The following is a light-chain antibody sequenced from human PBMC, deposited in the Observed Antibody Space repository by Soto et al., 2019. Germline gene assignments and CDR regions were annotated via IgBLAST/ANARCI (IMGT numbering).Light chain of an antibody. J-gene: IGLJ3*02. V-gene: IGLV2-14*01. CDR2: EVS. Sequence: QSALTQPASVSGSPGQSITISCTGSSSDVGGYNYVSWYQQFPGKAPKLMTYEVSNRPSGVSTRFSGSKSGNTASLTVSGLQTDDEGTYYCSSYTGRKIRLFGGGTKLTVL. CDR3: SSYTGRKIRL. CDR1: SSDVGGYNY.